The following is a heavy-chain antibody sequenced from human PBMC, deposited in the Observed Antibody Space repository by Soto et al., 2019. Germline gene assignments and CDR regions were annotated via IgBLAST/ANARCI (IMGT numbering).Heavy chain of an antibody. Sequence: QVQLVESGGGVVQPGRSLRLSCAASGFTFSNFGMRWVRQAPGKGLEWVATISSDGSDKYYSDSVKGRFTISRDNSKNTLFLQMNSLRVEDTAVYYCAKGSDVARQELDYWGQGTLVTVSS. CDR2: ISSDGSDK. CDR1: GFTFSNFG. CDR3: AKGSDVARQELDY. V-gene: IGHV3-30*18. J-gene: IGHJ4*02. D-gene: IGHD2-15*01.